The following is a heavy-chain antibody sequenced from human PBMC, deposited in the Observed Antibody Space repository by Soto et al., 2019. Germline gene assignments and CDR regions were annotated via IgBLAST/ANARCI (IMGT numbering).Heavy chain of an antibody. D-gene: IGHD1-26*01. Sequence: QVQLVESGGGVVQPGRSLRLSCAVSGFTLSSHAMHWLRQAPGKGLEWVALILSDGSKKYYADSVKGRFTTSRDNSKNTMYLQINSLSVEDTAVYYCARDDEGGSDCAIRYWGQGALVTFSS. CDR3: ARDDEGGSDCAIRY. V-gene: IGHV3-30-3*01. CDR1: GFTLSSHA. CDR2: ILSDGSKK. J-gene: IGHJ4*02.